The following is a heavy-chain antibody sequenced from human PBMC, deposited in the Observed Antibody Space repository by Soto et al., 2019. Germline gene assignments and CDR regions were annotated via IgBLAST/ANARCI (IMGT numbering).Heavy chain of an antibody. CDR1: GGSISSGGYY. Sequence: PSETLSLTCTVSGGSISSGGYYWSWIRQHPGKGLEWIGYIYYSGSTYYNPSLKSRVTISVDTSKIQFSLKLSSVTAADTAVYYCARERYQLRNWFDPWGQGTLVTVSS. CDR3: ARERYQLRNWFDP. CDR2: IYYSGST. J-gene: IGHJ5*02. V-gene: IGHV4-31*03. D-gene: IGHD2-2*01.